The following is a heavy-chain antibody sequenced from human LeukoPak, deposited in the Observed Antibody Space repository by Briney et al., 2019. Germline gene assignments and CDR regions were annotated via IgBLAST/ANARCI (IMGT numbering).Heavy chain of an antibody. J-gene: IGHJ4*02. Sequence: PGRSLRLSCAASGFTFSSYAMHWVRQAPGKGLEWVSVIYSGGTTNYADSVKGRFTVYRDNSKNTLYLQMNSLRAEDTAVYYCASKLTSGYWGQGTLVTVSS. D-gene: IGHD4-17*01. V-gene: IGHV3-66*01. CDR3: ASKLTSGY. CDR1: GFTFSSYA. CDR2: IYSGGTT.